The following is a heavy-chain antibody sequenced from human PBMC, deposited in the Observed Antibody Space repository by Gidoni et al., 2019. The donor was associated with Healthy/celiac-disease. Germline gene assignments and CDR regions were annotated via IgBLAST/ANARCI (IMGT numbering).Heavy chain of an antibody. CDR3: ARGKSYYDSSGYYYG. V-gene: IGHV4-34*01. CDR2: INHSGST. CDR1: GGSFSGYY. J-gene: IGHJ4*02. D-gene: IGHD3-22*01. Sequence: QVQLQQWGAGLLTPSETLSLTCAVYGGSFSGYYWSWIRQPPGKGLEWIGEINHSGSTNYNPSLKSRVTISVDTSKNQFSLKLSSVTAADTAVYYCARGKSYYDSSGYYYGWGQGTLVTVSS.